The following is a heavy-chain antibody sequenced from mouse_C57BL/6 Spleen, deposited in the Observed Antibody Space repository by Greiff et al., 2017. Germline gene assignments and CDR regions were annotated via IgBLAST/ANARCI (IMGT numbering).Heavy chain of an antibody. Sequence: QVQLKQSGPELVKPGASVKLSCKASGYTFTSYDINWVQQRPGQGLEWIGWIDPRDGSTKYNETFKGKATLTVDTSSSTAYMELHSLTSEDSAVYFCARSWDYWGQGTTLTVSS. CDR2: IDPRDGST. V-gene: IGHV1-85*01. J-gene: IGHJ2*01. CDR1: GYTFTSYD. CDR3: ARSWDY.